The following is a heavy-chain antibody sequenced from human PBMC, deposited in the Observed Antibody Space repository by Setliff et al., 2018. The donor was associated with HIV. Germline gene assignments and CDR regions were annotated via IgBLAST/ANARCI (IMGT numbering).Heavy chain of an antibody. D-gene: IGHD1-26*01. CDR2: IYTSGST. V-gene: IGHV4-4*09. J-gene: IGHJ4*02. CDR1: GGSITNYY. Sequence: SETLSLTCTVSGGSITNYYWSWIRQPPGKVLQWVGYIYTSGSTNYNPSLKSRVTISVDTSKNQFSLNVSSVTAADTAVYYWARRGSYSPPETRWGQGTLVTVS. CDR3: ARRGSYSPPETR.